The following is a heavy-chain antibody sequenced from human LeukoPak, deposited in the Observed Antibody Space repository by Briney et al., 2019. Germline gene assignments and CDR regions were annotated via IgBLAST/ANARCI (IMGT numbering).Heavy chain of an antibody. J-gene: IGHJ4*02. CDR1: GGSISSGDYY. CDR2: IYYSGST. Sequence: PSETLSLTCTVSGGSISSGDYYWSWIRQPPGKGLEWIGYIYYSGSTYYNPSLKSRVTISVDTSKNQFSLKLSSVTAADTAVYYCARDGDSSGWSSFDYWGQGTLVTVSS. D-gene: IGHD6-19*01. V-gene: IGHV4-30-4*08. CDR3: ARDGDSSGWSSFDY.